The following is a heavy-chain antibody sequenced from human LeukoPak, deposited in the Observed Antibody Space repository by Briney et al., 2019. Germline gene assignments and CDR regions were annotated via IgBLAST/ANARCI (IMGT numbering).Heavy chain of an antibody. CDR1: GFTFSSYW. J-gene: IGHJ4*02. CDR2: INHNGNVN. D-gene: IGHD3-3*01. Sequence: GGSLRLSCAASGFTFSSYWMNWARQAPGKGLEWVASINHNGNVNYYVDSVEGRFTISRDNAKNSLYLQMSNLRAEDTAVFYCARDQYDTWSRRGNFDSWGQGTLVIVSS. CDR3: ARDQYDTWSRRGNFDS. V-gene: IGHV3-7*03.